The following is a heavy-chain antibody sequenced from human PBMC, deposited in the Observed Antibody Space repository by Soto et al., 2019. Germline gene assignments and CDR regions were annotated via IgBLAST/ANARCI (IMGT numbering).Heavy chain of an antibody. D-gene: IGHD3-16*02. CDR1: GGSISSTTYY. J-gene: IGHJ4*02. CDR3: ARHYVWGTYRIDY. V-gene: IGHV4-39*01. Sequence: PSETLSLTCTVSGGSISSTTYYWGWIRQPPGKGLEWIGSIYYSGSTYSNPSLKSRVTISVDTSKNQFSLKLSSVTAADTAVYYCARHYVWGTYRIDYWGQGTLVTVSS. CDR2: IYYSGST.